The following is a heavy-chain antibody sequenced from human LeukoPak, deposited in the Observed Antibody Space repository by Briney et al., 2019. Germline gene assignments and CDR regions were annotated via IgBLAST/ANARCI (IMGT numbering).Heavy chain of an antibody. CDR3: AKGAGDYVWGSYRRRKNAFDI. CDR1: GFTFSSYA. Sequence: GGSLRLSCAASGFTFSSYALSWVRQAPGTGLEWVSAISRSGGSTYYADSVKGRFTISRDNSKNTLYLQMNSLRAEDTAVYYCAKGAGDYVWGSYRRRKNAFDIWGQGTMVTVSS. V-gene: IGHV3-23*01. CDR2: ISRSGGST. D-gene: IGHD3-16*02. J-gene: IGHJ3*02.